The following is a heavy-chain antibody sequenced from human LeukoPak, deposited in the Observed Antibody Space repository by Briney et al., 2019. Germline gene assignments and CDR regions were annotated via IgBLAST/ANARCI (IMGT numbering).Heavy chain of an antibody. J-gene: IGHJ2*01. CDR2: ISYDGSNK. D-gene: IGHD3-3*02. CDR3: ARDSTGYWYFDL. CDR1: GFTFNNYA. V-gene: IGHV3-30-3*01. Sequence: PGRSLRLSCAASGFTFNNYAMHWVRQAPGKGLEWVAVISYDGSNKYYAASVKGRFTISRDNSKNTLYLQMNSLRAEDTAVYYCARDSTGYWYFDLWGRGTLVSVSS.